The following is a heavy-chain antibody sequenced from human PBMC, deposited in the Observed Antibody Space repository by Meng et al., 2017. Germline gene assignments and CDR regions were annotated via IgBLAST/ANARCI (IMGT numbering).Heavy chain of an antibody. J-gene: IGHJ4*02. CDR3: LDEAPRSDY. D-gene: IGHD1-1*01. V-gene: IGHV3-74*01. CDR1: GFTFNNYW. CDR2: ISGDGSIT. Sequence: VELGWSGGGLVQPGGSLRLACAASGFTFNNYWMHWVRQVPGKGLVWVSRISGDGSITNYADSVKGRFTISRDNAKNTLYLQMNSLRPEDTAVYYCLDEAPRSDYWGQGSLVTVSS.